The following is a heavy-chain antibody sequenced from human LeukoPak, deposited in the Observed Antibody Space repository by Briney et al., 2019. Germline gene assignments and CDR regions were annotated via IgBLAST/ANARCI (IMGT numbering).Heavy chain of an antibody. J-gene: IGHJ4*02. CDR3: ARDYLWSYYFDY. Sequence: PGGSLRLSCAASGFTFSDYYMSWIRQAPGKGLEWVSYISSSGSTIYYAESVKGRFTISRDNAKNSLYLQMNSLRAEDTAVYYCARDYLWSYYFDYWGQGTLVTVSS. CDR1: GFTFSDYY. V-gene: IGHV3-11*04. CDR2: ISSSGSTI. D-gene: IGHD2-21*01.